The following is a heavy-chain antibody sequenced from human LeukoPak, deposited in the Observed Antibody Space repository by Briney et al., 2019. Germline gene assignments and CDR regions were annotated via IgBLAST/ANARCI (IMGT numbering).Heavy chain of an antibody. CDR3: ATESGTPLAYTPFGY. V-gene: IGHV1-24*01. Sequence: EASVTVSCKVSGYTLTELSMHWVRQAPGKGLEWMGGFDPEDGETFYAQKFQGRVTMTEDTSTDTAYMELSSLRSEDTAVYYCATESGTPLAYTPFGYWGQGTLVTVSS. CDR1: GYTLTELS. J-gene: IGHJ4*02. D-gene: IGHD3-16*01. CDR2: FDPEDGET.